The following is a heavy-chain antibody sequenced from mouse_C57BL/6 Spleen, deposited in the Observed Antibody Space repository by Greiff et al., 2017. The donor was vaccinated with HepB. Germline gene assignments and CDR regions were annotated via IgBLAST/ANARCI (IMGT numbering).Heavy chain of an antibody. D-gene: IGHD2-5*01. CDR2: IDPSESET. J-gene: IGHJ3*01. Sequence: QVQLQQPGAELVRPGSSVKLSCKASGYTFTSYWMHWVKQRPIQGLEWIGNIDPSESETHYNQKFKDKATLTVDKSSSTAYMQLSSLTSEDSAVYYCARTYYSNYGFAYWGQGTLVTVSA. CDR3: ARTYYSNYGFAY. CDR1: GYTFTSYW. V-gene: IGHV1-52*01.